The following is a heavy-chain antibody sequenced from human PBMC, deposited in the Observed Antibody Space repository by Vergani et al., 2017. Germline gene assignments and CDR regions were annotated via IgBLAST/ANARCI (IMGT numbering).Heavy chain of an antibody. Sequence: QVQLQQWGAGLLKPSETLSLTCAVYGGSFSGYYWSWIRQPPGKGLEWIGEINHSGSTNYNPSLKSRVTISVDTSKNQFSLKLSSVTAADTAVYYCARSPWWLRSTGLDYWGQGTLVTVSS. CDR2: INHSGST. J-gene: IGHJ4*02. CDR3: ARSPWWLRSTGLDY. CDR1: GGSFSGYY. V-gene: IGHV4-34*01. D-gene: IGHD5-12*01.